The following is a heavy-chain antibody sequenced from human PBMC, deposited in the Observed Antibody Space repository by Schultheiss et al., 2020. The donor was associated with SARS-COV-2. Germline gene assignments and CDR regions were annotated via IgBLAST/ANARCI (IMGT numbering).Heavy chain of an antibody. CDR1: GYTFSNYY. V-gene: IGHV1-8*02. J-gene: IGHJ4*02. CDR3: ARIDSSGYYAYDY. CDR2: MNPNSGNT. Sequence: ASVKVSCKTSGYTFSNYYMHWVRQATGQGLEWMGWMNPNSGNTGYAQKFQGRVTMTRNTSISTAYMELSSLRSEDTAVYYCARIDSSGYYAYDYWGQGTLVTVSS. D-gene: IGHD3-22*01.